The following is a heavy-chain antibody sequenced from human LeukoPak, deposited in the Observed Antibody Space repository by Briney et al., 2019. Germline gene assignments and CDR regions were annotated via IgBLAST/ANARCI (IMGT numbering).Heavy chain of an antibody. CDR2: IKQDGSEK. V-gene: IGHV3-7*04. CDR3: ARDTSWGGEDFGF. Sequence: GGSLRLSCAASGFTFSSYWMTWVRQAPGKGLEWVANIKQDGSEKYYVDSVKGRFTISRDNAKNSVYLQMNSLRAEDTAVYYCARDTSWGGEDFGFWGQGTLVTVSS. D-gene: IGHD2-21*01. CDR1: GFTFSSYW. J-gene: IGHJ4*02.